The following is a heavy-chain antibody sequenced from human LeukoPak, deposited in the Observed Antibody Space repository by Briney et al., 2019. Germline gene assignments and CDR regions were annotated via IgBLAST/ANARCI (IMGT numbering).Heavy chain of an antibody. CDR3: ARSPLYYYYYMDV. J-gene: IGHJ6*03. CDR2: IYYSGST. CDR1: GGSISSSSYY. V-gene: IGHV4-39*01. Sequence: SSETLSLTCTVSGGSISSSSYYWGWIRPPPGKGLEWIGSIYYSGSTYYNPSLKRRVTISVDTSKNQFSLKLSSVTAADTAVYYCARSPLYYYYYMDVWGKGTTVTISS.